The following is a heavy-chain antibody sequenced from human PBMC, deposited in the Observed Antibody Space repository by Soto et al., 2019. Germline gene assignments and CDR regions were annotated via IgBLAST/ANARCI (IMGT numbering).Heavy chain of an antibody. CDR3: ATEHTWNYVRWFDP. CDR1: CGSVRSTGYY. V-gene: IGHV4-39*02. J-gene: IGHJ5*02. CDR2: IYYSGST. Sequence: SXTLSLARTVSCGSVRSTGYYGGWLRQPPGKGLEWIGSIYYSGSTYYNPSLKSRVSMSVDSSKNQFSLRLSSVTAADTAIYYCATEHTWNYVRWFDPWGQGILVTVSS. D-gene: IGHD1-7*01.